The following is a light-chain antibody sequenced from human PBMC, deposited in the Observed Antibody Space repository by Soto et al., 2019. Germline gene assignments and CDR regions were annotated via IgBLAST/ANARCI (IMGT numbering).Light chain of an antibody. J-gene: IGKJ5*01. CDR2: AAS. CDR1: QGISNF. Sequence: DIQMTQSPSSLSASVGDRVTITCRASQGISNFLAWYQQKPGKVPKLLISAASTLQSGVPSRFSGSGSGTDFHLTITSLQPEDVATYYCQEYSSVITFGQGTRLPIK. V-gene: IGKV1-27*01. CDR3: QEYSSVIT.